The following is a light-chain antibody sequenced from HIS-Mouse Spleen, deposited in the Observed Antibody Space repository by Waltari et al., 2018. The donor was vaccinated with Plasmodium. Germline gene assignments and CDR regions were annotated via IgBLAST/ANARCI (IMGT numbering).Light chain of an antibody. J-gene: IGKJ2*01. CDR2: EAS. Sequence: DILITQSPSSLSASVGDRVTITCQASQDISNYLNCYQQKPGKAPNLLIYEASNLETGVPERFSGSGSGTDFTFTISSLQPEDIATYYCQQYDNLPYTFGQGTKLEIK. CDR1: QDISNY. V-gene: IGKV1-33*01. CDR3: QQYDNLPYT.